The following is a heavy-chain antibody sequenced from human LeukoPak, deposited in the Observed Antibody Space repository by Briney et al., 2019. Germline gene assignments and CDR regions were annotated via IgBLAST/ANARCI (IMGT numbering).Heavy chain of an antibody. D-gene: IGHD3-10*01. J-gene: IGHJ4*02. Sequence: ASVKVSCKAFGYGFTSYYIHWVRQAPGQGLEWMGIINPSVCGTTYAPKFQGRVTMTRDTSTSTVYMELSSLRSEDTAVYYCARHGSGRYYPAEGRVDYWGQGTLVTVSS. V-gene: IGHV1-46*03. CDR3: ARHGSGRYYPAEGRVDY. CDR1: GYGFTSYY. CDR2: INPSVCGT.